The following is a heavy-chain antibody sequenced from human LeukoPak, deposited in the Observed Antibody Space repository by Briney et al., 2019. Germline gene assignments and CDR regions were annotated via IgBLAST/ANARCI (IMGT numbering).Heavy chain of an antibody. CDR3: AKSNGYGLVDI. CDR1: GYSISTGYY. Sequence: SETLSLTCTVSGYSISTGYYWGWIRQPPGKGLEWIGNIFYSGSTYYSPSLRSRVTISLDTSRNQFSLKLNSVTAADTAVYYCAKSNGYGLVDIWGQGTMVTVSS. D-gene: IGHD3-10*01. V-gene: IGHV4-38-2*02. J-gene: IGHJ3*02. CDR2: IFYSGST.